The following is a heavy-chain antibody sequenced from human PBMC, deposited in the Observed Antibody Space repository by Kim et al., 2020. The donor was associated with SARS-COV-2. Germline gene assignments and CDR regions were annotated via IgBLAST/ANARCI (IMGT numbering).Heavy chain of an antibody. CDR1: GGSVTTSTYY. CDR2: ISDSGTT. CDR3: ARQPPADPYSSGWSEPKSGGMDV. J-gene: IGHJ6*02. V-gene: IGHV4-39*01. Sequence: SETLSLTCTVSGGSVTTSTYYWSWIRQPPGKGLEWIGSISDSGTTYYNPSLKSRVTISLDTSKNQFSLKLSSVTAADTAVYCCARQPPADPYSSGWSEPKSGGMDVWGQGTTVTVSS. D-gene: IGHD6-19*01.